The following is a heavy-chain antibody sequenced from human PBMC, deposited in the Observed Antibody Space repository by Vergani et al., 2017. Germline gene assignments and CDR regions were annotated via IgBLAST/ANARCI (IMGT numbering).Heavy chain of an antibody. Sequence: VQLVESGGGLIQPGGSLRLSCAASGFTFSDYYMSWIRQAPGKGLEWVSYISSSSSYTNYADSVKGRFTISRDNAKNSLYLQMNSLRAEDTAVYYCARVRKDLVGDEDNWYFDLWGRGTLVTVSS. CDR1: GFTFSDYY. J-gene: IGHJ2*01. CDR3: ARVRKDLVGDEDNWYFDL. CDR2: ISSSSSYT. D-gene: IGHD1-26*01. V-gene: IGHV3-11*06.